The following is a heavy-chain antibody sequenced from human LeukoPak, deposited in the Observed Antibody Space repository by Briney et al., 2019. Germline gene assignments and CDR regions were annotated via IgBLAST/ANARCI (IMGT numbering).Heavy chain of an antibody. CDR1: GYTFTNYY. J-gene: IGHJ5*02. Sequence: ASVKVSCKASGYTFTNYYITWVRQAPGQGLEWMGWISAYNGYTNYAQKLQGRVTMTTDTSTSTAYMELRSLRSDDTAVYYCARDRSYYDILTGYYTDNWFDPWGQGTLVTVSS. V-gene: IGHV1-18*01. D-gene: IGHD3-9*01. CDR3: ARDRSYYDILTGYYTDNWFDP. CDR2: ISAYNGYT.